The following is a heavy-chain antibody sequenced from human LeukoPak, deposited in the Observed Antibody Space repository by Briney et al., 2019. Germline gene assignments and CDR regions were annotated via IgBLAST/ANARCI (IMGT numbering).Heavy chain of an antibody. CDR3: ARGGSRHPSPEDY. D-gene: IGHD1-1*01. J-gene: IGHJ4*02. CDR2: VKQDGSEK. CDR1: GFTFSSFW. Sequence: GGSLRLSCAASGFTFSSFWMSWVRQAPGKGLAWVANVKQDGSEKYFVDSVKGRFTISRDNAKNSLYLQMSSLRAEDTAVYYCARGGSRHPSPEDYWGRGTLVTVSS. V-gene: IGHV3-7*03.